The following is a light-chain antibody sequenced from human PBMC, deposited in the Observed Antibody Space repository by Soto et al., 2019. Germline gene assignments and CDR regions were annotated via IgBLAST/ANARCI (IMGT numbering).Light chain of an antibody. J-gene: IGLJ1*01. CDR1: KLGDKY. CDR3: QAWDSSILYV. V-gene: IGLV3-1*01. CDR2: HDD. Sequence: SYELTQPPSVSVSPGQTTSITCSGDKLGDKYASWYQQKPGQSPVLVIYHDDKRPSGIPERFSGSNSGNTATLTISGTQAMDEADYYCQAWDSSILYVFGAGTKVTVL.